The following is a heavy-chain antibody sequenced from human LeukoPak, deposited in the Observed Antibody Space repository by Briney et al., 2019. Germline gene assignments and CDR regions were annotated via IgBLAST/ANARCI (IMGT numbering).Heavy chain of an antibody. J-gene: IGHJ6*03. V-gene: IGHV3-20*04. Sequence: PGGSLRLSCAASGFIFDDYALSWVRQAPGKGLEWVSGINWNAGSTGYADSVKGRFTISRDNAKNSLYLQMNSLRAEDTALYYCARSRKGYQLLSTNRDYYYMDVWGKGTTVTLSS. CDR1: GFIFDDYA. CDR3: ARSRKGYQLLSTNRDYYYMDV. D-gene: IGHD2-2*01. CDR2: INWNAGST.